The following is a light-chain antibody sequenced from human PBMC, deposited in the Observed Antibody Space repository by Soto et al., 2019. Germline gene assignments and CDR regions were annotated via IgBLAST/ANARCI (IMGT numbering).Light chain of an antibody. CDR3: QQSYSTPPLT. CDR1: QSISSY. Sequence: DIQMTQSPSSLSASVGDRVTITCRASQSISSYLNWYQQKPGKAPKLLIYAASSLQSGVTSRFSGSRSGTDFTLTISSLQPEDFGTYYCQQSYSTPPLTFGGGTKVEIK. CDR2: AAS. V-gene: IGKV1-39*01. J-gene: IGKJ4*01.